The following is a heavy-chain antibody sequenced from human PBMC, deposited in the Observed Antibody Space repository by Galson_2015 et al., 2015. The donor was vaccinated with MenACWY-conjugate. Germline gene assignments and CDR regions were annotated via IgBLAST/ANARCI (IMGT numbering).Heavy chain of an antibody. Sequence: SLRLSCAASGFTFSSYAMHWVRQAPGKGLEWVAVISYDGSNKYYADSVKGRFTISRDNSKNTLYLQMNSLRAEDTAVYYCARDGGSSGGWGGLDYWGQGTLVTVSS. CDR3: ARDGGSSGGWGGLDY. CDR2: ISYDGSNK. V-gene: IGHV3-30*04. CDR1: GFTFSSYA. J-gene: IGHJ4*02. D-gene: IGHD6-19*01.